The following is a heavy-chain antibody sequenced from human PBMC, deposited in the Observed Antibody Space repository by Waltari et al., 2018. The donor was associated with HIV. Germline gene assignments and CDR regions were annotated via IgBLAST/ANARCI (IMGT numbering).Heavy chain of an antibody. CDR1: GYTFTTYG. CDR3: ARNDYGDHGNWFDP. J-gene: IGHJ5*02. D-gene: IGHD4-17*01. Sequence: QVQLVQSGVEVKEPGASVKVSCKASGYTFTTYGISWVRQAPGQGLEWMGWIRGYNGNTNYAQKFQGRVTMTTDTSTSTVYMELRSLRSDDTAVYYCARNDYGDHGNWFDPWGQGTLVTVSS. CDR2: IRGYNGNT. V-gene: IGHV1-18*01.